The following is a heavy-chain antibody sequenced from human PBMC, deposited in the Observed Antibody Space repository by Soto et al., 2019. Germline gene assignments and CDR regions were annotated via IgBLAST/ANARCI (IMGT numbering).Heavy chain of an antibody. CDR1: GFTLSSHA. V-gene: IGHV3-30-3*01. CDR3: ARDEEGGSYWDLGY. Sequence: QVQLVESGGGVVQPGRSLRLSCAVSGFTLSSHAMHWVRHAPGKGLGWVERILSDGCNKYYADSVKGRFTTSSANSKTTMYLQMKSLNVEDTAVYYCARDEEGGSYWDLGYWGQGDLVTFAS. D-gene: IGHD1-26*01. CDR2: ILSDGCNK. J-gene: IGHJ4*02.